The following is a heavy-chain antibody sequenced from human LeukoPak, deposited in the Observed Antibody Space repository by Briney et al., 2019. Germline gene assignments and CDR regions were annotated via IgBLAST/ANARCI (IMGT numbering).Heavy chain of an antibody. V-gene: IGHV3-23*01. D-gene: IGHD6-19*01. CDR1: GFTFSSYA. Sequence: GGSLRLSCAASGFTFSSYAMSWVRQAPGKGLEWVSAISGSGGSTYYADSVKGRFTIFRDNSKNTLYLQMNSLRAEDTALYYCAKDLPGSGWASHYWGQGTLVTVSS. CDR2: ISGSGGST. J-gene: IGHJ4*02. CDR3: AKDLPGSGWASHY.